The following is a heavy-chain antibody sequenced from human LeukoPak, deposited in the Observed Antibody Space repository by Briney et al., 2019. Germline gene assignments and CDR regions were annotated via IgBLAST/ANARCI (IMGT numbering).Heavy chain of an antibody. V-gene: IGHV3-23*01. D-gene: IGHD1-1*01. J-gene: IGHJ3*02. Sequence: PGGSLRLSCAASGFTFSSYWMTWVRQAPGKGLEWVSAISGSGGSTYYADSVKGRFTISRDNSKNTLYLQMNSLRAEDTAVYYCAEDNSPVQLDPEEAFDIWGQGTMVTVSS. CDR3: AEDNSPVQLDPEEAFDI. CDR1: GFTFSSYW. CDR2: ISGSGGST.